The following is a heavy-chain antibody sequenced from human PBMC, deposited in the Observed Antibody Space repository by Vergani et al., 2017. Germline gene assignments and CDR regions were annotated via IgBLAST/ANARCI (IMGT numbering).Heavy chain of an antibody. CDR3: VVRGYSGYGYYYYYYYMDV. V-gene: IGHV3-72*01. CDR2: TRNKANSYTT. CDR1: GFTFSDHY. Sequence: EVQLVESGGGLVQPGGSLRLSCAASGFTFSDHYMDWVRQAPGKGLEWVGRTRNKANSYTTEYSASVKGRFTISRDDSTNSLYLQMNSLKTEDTSVYYCVVRGYSGYGYYYYYYYMDVWGKGTTVTVSS. D-gene: IGHD5-12*01. J-gene: IGHJ6*03.